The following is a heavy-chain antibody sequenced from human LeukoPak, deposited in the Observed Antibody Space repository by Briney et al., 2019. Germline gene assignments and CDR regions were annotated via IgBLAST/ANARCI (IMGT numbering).Heavy chain of an antibody. CDR1: GYSISSGYY. CDR2: IYYSGST. D-gene: IGHD2-15*01. J-gene: IGHJ3*02. CDR3: ARSACSGGTCYSQRGAFDI. Sequence: SETLSLTCTVSGYSISSGYYWGWIRQPPGKGLEWIGSIYYSGSTYYNPSLKSRVTISVDTSNNQFSLKLNSVTAADTAVYYCARSACSGGTCYSQRGAFDIWGQGTMVTVSS. V-gene: IGHV4-38-2*02.